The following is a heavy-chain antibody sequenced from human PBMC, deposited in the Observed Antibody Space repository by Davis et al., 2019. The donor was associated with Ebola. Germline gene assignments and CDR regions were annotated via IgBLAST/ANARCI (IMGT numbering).Heavy chain of an antibody. D-gene: IGHD3-3*01. CDR1: GYTFTNYD. CDR3: AREAPLYDLWSGSSPSRGNYNYYGLDV. J-gene: IGHJ6*02. Sequence: ASVKVSCKTSGYTFTNYDITWVRQATGQGLEWMGWMNPKTGNTAYAQKFQGRVTMTRNTSISTAYVELSSLRSEDTAVYYCAREAPLYDLWSGSSPSRGNYNYYGLDVWGQGTTVTVSS. V-gene: IGHV1-8*01. CDR2: MNPKTGNT.